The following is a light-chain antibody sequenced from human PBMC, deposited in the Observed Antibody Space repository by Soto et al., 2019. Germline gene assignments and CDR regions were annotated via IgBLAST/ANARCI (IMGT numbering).Light chain of an antibody. J-gene: IGLJ1*01. CDR1: SSNIGSNT. V-gene: IGLV1-44*01. Sequence: QSVLTQPPSASRTPGQRVAISCSGSSSNIGSNTVNWYQQFPETAPKLLIYSNNQRPSGVPDRFSGSKSGTSASLAISGLQSEDEADYYCAAWDDSLNGFYVFGTGTKLTVL. CDR3: AAWDDSLNGFYV. CDR2: SNN.